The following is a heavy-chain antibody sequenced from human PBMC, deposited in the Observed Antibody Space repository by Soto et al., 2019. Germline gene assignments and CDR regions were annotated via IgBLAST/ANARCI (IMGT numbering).Heavy chain of an antibody. CDR2: IWYDGSNK. CDR1: GFTFSSYG. Sequence: QVQLVESGGGVVQPGRSLRLSCAASGFTFSSYGMHWVRQAPGKGLEWVAVIWYDGSNKYYADSVKGRFTISRDNSKNTLYLQMNSLRAEDTAVYHCARDDASNPDYWCQGTLVTVSS. CDR3: ARDDASNPDY. V-gene: IGHV3-33*01. J-gene: IGHJ4*02.